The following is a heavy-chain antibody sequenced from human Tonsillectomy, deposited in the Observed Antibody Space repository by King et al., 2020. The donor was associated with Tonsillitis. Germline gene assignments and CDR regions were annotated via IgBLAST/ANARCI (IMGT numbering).Heavy chain of an antibody. D-gene: IGHD2-21*01. Sequence: VQLQQSGPGLVNPSQPPLPTSALPRDSPPSNTAAWTWTRPSPSTRPDWPGRTYYRSKWYNDYAVSVKSRITINPDTSKDQFSLQLNSVTPGDTAVYYCARVSYFYYGMDVWGQGTTVTVSS. CDR2: TYYRSKWYN. J-gene: IGHJ6*02. CDR1: RDSPPSNTAA. CDR3: ARVSYFYYGMDV. V-gene: IGHV6-1*01.